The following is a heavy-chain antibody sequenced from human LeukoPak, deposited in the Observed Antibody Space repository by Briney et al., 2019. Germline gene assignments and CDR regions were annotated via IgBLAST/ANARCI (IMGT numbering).Heavy chain of an antibody. CDR2: INHSGST. J-gene: IGHJ4*02. Sequence: SXTLSLTCAVYGGSFSGYYWSWIRQPPGKGLEWIGEINHSGSTNYNPSLKSRVTISVDTSKNKYSLKLSSVTAADTAVYYCARADMIVVVTYDYWGQGTLVTVSS. CDR3: ARADMIVVVTYDY. D-gene: IGHD3-22*01. V-gene: IGHV4-34*01. CDR1: GGSFSGYY.